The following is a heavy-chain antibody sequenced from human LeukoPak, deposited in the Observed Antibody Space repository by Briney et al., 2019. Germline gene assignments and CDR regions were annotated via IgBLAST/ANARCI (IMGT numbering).Heavy chain of an antibody. CDR1: VGSISSYY. CDR2: IYYSGST. D-gene: IGHD6-13*01. Sequence: SETLSLTCTVSVGSISSYYCSSIRQPPGKGLEWIGYIYYSGSTNYNPSLKSRVTISVDTSKNQCSLKLSSVTAADSAVYYCARVRYSSSWSLFDYWGQGTLVTVSS. J-gene: IGHJ4*02. CDR3: ARVRYSSSWSLFDY. V-gene: IGHV4-59*01.